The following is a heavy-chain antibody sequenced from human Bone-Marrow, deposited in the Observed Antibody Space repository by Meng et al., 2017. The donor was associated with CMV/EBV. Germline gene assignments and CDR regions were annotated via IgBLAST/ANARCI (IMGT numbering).Heavy chain of an antibody. CDR1: GFTFSSYA. CDR3: ARVADWSGYYYYGMDV. Sequence: GESLKISCAASGFTFSSYAMSWVRQAPGKGLEWVSAISGSGGSTYYADSVKGRFTISRDNAKNSLYLQMNSLRAEDTAVYYCARVADWSGYYYYGMDVWGQGTTVTVSS. V-gene: IGHV3-23*01. CDR2: ISGSGGST. D-gene: IGHD3-3*01. J-gene: IGHJ6*02.